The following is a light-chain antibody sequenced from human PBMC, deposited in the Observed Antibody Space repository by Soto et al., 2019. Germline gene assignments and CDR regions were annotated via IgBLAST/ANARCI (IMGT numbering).Light chain of an antibody. V-gene: IGKV3-11*01. CDR1: QSVGNS. CDR2: DAT. J-gene: IGKJ4*01. Sequence: DIVLTQSPATLSLSPGERATLSCRASQSVGNSLAWYQQKPGQAPRLLIYDATKRATGIPARFSGSGSGTDFTLTISSLEPEDGAIYSCQQRSSLPLTFGGGTQVEIK. CDR3: QQRSSLPLT.